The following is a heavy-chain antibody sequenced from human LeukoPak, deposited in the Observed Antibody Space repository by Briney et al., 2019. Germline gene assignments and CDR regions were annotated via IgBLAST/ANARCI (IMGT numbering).Heavy chain of an antibody. CDR2: INHSGST. CDR3: AREGPTVGESSLVDY. V-gene: IGHV4-34*01. D-gene: IGHD3-16*02. Sequence: SETLSLTCAVYGGSFSGYYWSWIRQPPGKGLEWIGEINHSGSTNYNPSLKSRVTISVDTSKNQFSLKLSSVTAADTAVYYCAREGPTVGESSLVDYGGQGTLVTVSS. CDR1: GGSFSGYY. J-gene: IGHJ4*02.